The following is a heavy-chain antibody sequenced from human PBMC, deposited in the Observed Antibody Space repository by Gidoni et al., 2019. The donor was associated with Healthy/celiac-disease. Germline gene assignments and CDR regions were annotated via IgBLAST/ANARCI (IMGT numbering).Heavy chain of an antibody. D-gene: IGHD3-3*01. J-gene: IGHJ4*02. CDR3: ASPWSGTSVDY. V-gene: IGHV3-21*01. CDR1: GFTFSSYS. CDR2: ISSSSSYK. Sequence: EVQLVESGGGLVKPGGSLRLSCAASGFTFSSYSMNWVRQAPGKGLEWVSSISSSSSYKYYADSVKGRFTISRDNAKNSLYLQMNSLRAEDTAVYYCASPWSGTSVDYWGQGTLVTVSS.